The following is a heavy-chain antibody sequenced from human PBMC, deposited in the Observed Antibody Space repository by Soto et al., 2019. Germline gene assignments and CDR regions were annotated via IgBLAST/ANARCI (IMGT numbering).Heavy chain of an antibody. J-gene: IGHJ5*02. CDR1: GYTFTSYY. V-gene: IGHV1-46*01. CDR3: ASVIAAAGNWFDP. D-gene: IGHD6-13*01. CDR2: INPSGGST. Sequence: GASVKVSCEASGYTFTSYYMHWVRQAPGQGLEWMGIINPSGGSTSYAQKFQGRVTMTRDTSTSTVYMELSSLRSEDTAVYYCASVIAAAGNWFDPWGQGTLVTVSS.